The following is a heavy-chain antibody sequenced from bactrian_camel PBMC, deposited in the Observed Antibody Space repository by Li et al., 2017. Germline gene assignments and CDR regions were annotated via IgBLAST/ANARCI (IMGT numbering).Heavy chain of an antibody. CDR3: AAASVLGNRLLEPSTYDY. Sequence: VQLVESGGGSVQPGGSLKLSCVGSGFRGETPFSSWNWMWVRQAPGKPREKVATIESDGSTTYADSVKGRFTISTDNGKNMVFLQMNSLKSEDTGMYVCAAASVLGNRLLEPSTYDYWGQGTQVTVS. CDR1: GFRGETPFSSWN. D-gene: IGHD3*01. V-gene: IGHV3S10*01. J-gene: IGHJ4*01. CDR2: IESDGST.